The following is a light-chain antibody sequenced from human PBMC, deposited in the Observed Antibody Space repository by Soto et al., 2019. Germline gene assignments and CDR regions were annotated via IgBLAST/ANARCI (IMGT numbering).Light chain of an antibody. V-gene: IGLV2-18*01. CDR1: MDDVTAYYR. J-gene: IGLJ1*01. CDR3: SVYTRTSTYV. Sequence: QSVLSQPPSVSGSPGQSGTIGCSVSMDDVTAYYRVSWYKQTPGTAPKLMIYGVSNRPSGVPDRFSGSRSGNTASLSISGLQAEDEDDYYCSVYTRTSTYVFGTGTKVTVL. CDR2: GVS.